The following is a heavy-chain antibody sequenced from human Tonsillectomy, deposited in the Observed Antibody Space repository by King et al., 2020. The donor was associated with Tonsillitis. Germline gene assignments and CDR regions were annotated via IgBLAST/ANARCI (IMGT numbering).Heavy chain of an antibody. CDR3: ASRNTMVRGNLGYYFDY. CDR2: ISGSGGST. J-gene: IGHJ4*02. V-gene: IGHV3-23*04. Sequence: VQLVESEGGLVQPGGSLRLSCAASGYTFSSYAMSWARQAPGKGLEWVSAISGSGGSTYYADSVKGRLTISRDNSKNTLYLQMNSLRAEDTAVYYCASRNTMVRGNLGYYFDYWGQGTRVTSSS. CDR1: GYTFSSYA. D-gene: IGHD3-10*01.